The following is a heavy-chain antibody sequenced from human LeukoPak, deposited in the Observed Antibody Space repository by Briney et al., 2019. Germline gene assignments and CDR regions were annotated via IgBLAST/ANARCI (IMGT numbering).Heavy chain of an antibody. V-gene: IGHV1-2*04. CDR2: INPNSGGT. Sequence: ASVKVSCKASGYTFIGYYLHWVRQAPGQGLEWMGRINPNSGGTNYAQKFQGWATMTRDTSTSTVYMELSSLRSEDTAVYYCARGHYYDSSEIHDYWGQGTLVTVSS. J-gene: IGHJ4*02. CDR3: ARGHYYDSSEIHDY. D-gene: IGHD3-22*01. CDR1: GYTFIGYY.